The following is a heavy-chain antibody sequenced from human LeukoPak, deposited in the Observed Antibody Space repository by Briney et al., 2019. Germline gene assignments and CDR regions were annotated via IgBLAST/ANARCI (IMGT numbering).Heavy chain of an antibody. CDR2: ISSSSSYI. D-gene: IGHD6-19*01. V-gene: IGHV3-21*01. CDR1: GFTFSSYS. CDR3: ARGYSSGWDEGS. J-gene: IGHJ4*02. Sequence: PGGSLRLSCAASGFTFSSYSMNWVRQAPGKGLEWVSSISSSSSYIYYADSVKGRFTISRDNAKNSLYLQMNSLRAEDTAVYYCARGYSSGWDEGSWGQGTQVTVSS.